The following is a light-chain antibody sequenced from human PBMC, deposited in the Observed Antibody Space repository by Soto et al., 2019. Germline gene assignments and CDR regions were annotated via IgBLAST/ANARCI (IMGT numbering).Light chain of an antibody. CDR3: CSYAGSYTWV. Sequence: QSALTQPRSVSGSPGQSVTISCTGTSSDVGGYNFVSWYQQHPGKAPKLMIYDVSKRPSGVPDRFYGSKSGNTASATNSGLKAEDEDDYYCCSYAGSYTWVFGTGTKLTVL. J-gene: IGLJ1*01. CDR1: SSDVGGYNF. V-gene: IGLV2-11*01. CDR2: DVS.